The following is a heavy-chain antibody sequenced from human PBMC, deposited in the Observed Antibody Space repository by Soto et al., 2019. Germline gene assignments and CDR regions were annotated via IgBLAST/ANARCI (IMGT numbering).Heavy chain of an antibody. V-gene: IGHV6-1*01. D-gene: IGHD3-16*02. CDR3: VRGSSDYIWGSYRSSAFDI. Sequence: PSQTHSLTCAISGDSVSSNSAAWNWIRQSPSRGLEWLGRTYYRSKWYNDYAVSVKSRITINPDTSKNQFSLQLNSVTPEDTAVYYCVRGSSDYIWGSYRSSAFDIWGQGTMVTVSS. J-gene: IGHJ3*02. CDR1: GDSVSSNSAA. CDR2: TYYRSKWYN.